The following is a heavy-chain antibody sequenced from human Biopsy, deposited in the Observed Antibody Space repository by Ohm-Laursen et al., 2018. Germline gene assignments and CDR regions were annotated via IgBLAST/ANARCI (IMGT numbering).Heavy chain of an antibody. CDR1: GFSLSARGMR. Sequence: TQTLTLTSSFSGFSLSARGMRVSWIRQAPGKALEWLARVDWDDYKDYSASLQTKLSISKDTSNDQVVLTVNNVDPADTATYYCARTPILIVSAGLVYRHRRHLQGMDVWGQGIAVTVS. J-gene: IGHJ6*02. V-gene: IGHV2-70*04. D-gene: IGHD6-13*01. CDR3: ARTPILIVSAGLVYRHRRHLQGMDV. CDR2: VDWDDYK.